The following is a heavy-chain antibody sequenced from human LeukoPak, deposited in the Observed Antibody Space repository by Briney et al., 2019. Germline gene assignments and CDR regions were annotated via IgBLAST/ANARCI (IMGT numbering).Heavy chain of an antibody. CDR2: IYHSGST. CDR1: GYSINSGYY. Sequence: SETLSLTCTVSGYSINSGYYWGWIRQPPGKGLEWIAIIYHSGSTYYNPSLKSRVTISVDTSKNQFSLKLSSVTAADTAVYYCAGNWNYGYDYWGQGTLVTVSS. J-gene: IGHJ4*02. CDR3: AGNWNYGYDY. D-gene: IGHD1-7*01. V-gene: IGHV4-38-2*02.